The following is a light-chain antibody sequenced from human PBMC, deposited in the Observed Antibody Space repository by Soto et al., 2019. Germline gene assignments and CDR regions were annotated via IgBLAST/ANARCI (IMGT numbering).Light chain of an antibody. CDR2: GVS. Sequence: EIVMTQTPLSLSVTPGQSASISCKSSQRLVYSDGKTYFYWYLQKPGQPPQLLIYGVSDRFSGVTDRFSGSGSGTEFTLTISRVEAEDVGVYYCMQTGQHPWTFGQGTKVEVK. J-gene: IGKJ1*01. V-gene: IGKV2D-29*01. CDR3: MQTGQHPWT. CDR1: QRLVYSDGKTY.